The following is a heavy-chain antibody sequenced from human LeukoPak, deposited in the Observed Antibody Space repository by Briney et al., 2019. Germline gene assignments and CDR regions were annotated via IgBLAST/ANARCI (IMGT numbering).Heavy chain of an antibody. V-gene: IGHV3-7*01. J-gene: IGHJ6*03. CDR3: ARLLRYFDWLTRDDYYYYMDV. CDR1: GFTFSSYW. Sequence: GGSLRLSCAASGFTFSSYWMSWVRQAPGTGLEWVANIKQDGSEKYYVVSVKGRFTISRDNAKNSLYLQMNSLRAEDTAVYYCARLLRYFDWLTRDDYYYYMDVWGKGTTVTVSS. D-gene: IGHD3-9*01. CDR2: IKQDGSEK.